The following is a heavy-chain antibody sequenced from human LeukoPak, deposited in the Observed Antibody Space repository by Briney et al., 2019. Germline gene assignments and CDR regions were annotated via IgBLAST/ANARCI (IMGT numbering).Heavy chain of an antibody. CDR1: GFSFSSYA. CDR2: ISSNGGST. CDR3: ARDSGSSSAVDY. J-gene: IGHJ4*02. D-gene: IGHD3-10*01. V-gene: IGHV3-64*01. Sequence: PGGSLRLSCTASGFSFSSYAMYWVRQAPGKGLEYVSAISSNGGSTYYANSVTGRFTISRDNSKNTLYLQMGSLRVEDVAVYYCARDSGSSSAVDYWGQGALVTVSS.